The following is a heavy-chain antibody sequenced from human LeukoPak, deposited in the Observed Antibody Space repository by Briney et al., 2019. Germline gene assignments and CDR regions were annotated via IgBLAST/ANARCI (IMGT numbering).Heavy chain of an antibody. Sequence: GASVKVSCKAPGYTFTNYDITWVRQAPGQGLEWMGGISAHNGNTSYAQKVQGRVTMTEDTSTDTAYMELSSLRSEDTAVYYCATGWARGPAASLSGYYLGAFDIWGQGTMVTVSS. CDR2: ISAHNGNT. V-gene: IGHV1-18*01. CDR1: GYTFTNYD. CDR3: ATGWARGPAASLSGYYLGAFDI. J-gene: IGHJ3*02. D-gene: IGHD3-22*01.